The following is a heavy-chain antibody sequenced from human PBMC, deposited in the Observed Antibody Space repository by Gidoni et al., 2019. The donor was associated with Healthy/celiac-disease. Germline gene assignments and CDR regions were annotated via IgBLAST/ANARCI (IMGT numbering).Heavy chain of an antibody. Sequence: EVQLVQSGAEVKKPGESLKISCKGSGYSFTSSWIGWVRQMPGKGLEWMGIIYPGDSDTRYSPSFQGQVTISADKSISTAYLQWSSLKASDTAMYYCARPGEQIYYGSGSYAYWGQGTLVTVSS. V-gene: IGHV5-51*01. D-gene: IGHD3-10*01. CDR3: ARPGEQIYYGSGSYAY. CDR1: GYSFTSSW. J-gene: IGHJ4*02. CDR2: IYPGDSDT.